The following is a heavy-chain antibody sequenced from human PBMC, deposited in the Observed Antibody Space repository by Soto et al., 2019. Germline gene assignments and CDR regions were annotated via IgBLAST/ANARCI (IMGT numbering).Heavy chain of an antibody. J-gene: IGHJ6*02. V-gene: IGHV3-33*01. D-gene: IGHD6-13*01. CDR2: IWYDGSNK. CDR3: ARVSYSSSWTRPDYYYYYGMDV. Sequence: GGSLRLSCAASGFTFSSYGMHWVRQAPGKGLEWVAVIWYDGSNKYYADSVKGRFTISRDNSKNTLYLQMNSLRAEDTAVYYCARVSYSSSWTRPDYYYYYGMDVWGQGTTVTVSS. CDR1: GFTFSSYG.